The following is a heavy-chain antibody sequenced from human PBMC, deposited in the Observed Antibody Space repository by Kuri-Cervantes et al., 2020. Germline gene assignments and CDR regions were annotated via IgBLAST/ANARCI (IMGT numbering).Heavy chain of an antibody. CDR1: GFTFSSYA. D-gene: IGHD4-17*01. J-gene: IGHJ3*02. Sequence: SVKVSCKASGFTFSSYAISWVRQAPGQGLEWMGGIIPIFGTANYAQKFQGRVTITADKSTSTAYMELSSLRSEDTAVYYCARGSPSFDYGTGRDAFDIWGQGTMVTDSS. V-gene: IGHV1-69*06. CDR3: ARGSPSFDYGTGRDAFDI. CDR2: IIPIFGTA.